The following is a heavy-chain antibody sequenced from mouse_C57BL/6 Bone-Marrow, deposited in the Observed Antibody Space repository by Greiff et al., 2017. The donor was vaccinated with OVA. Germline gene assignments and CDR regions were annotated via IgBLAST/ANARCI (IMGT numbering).Heavy chain of an antibody. Sequence: VKLQESGPELVKPGASVKISCKASGYAFSRSWMNWVKQRPGKGLEWIGRIYPGDGDTNYNGKFKGKATLTADKSSSTAYMQLSSLTSEDSAVYFCARREDYYGSSFAMDYWGQGTSVTVSS. V-gene: IGHV1-82*01. D-gene: IGHD1-1*01. CDR3: ARREDYYGSSFAMDY. CDR1: GYAFSRSW. J-gene: IGHJ4*01. CDR2: IYPGDGDT.